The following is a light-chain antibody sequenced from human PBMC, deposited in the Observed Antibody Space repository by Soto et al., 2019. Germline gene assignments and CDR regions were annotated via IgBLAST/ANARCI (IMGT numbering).Light chain of an antibody. J-gene: IGLJ2*01. CDR2: GNS. Sequence: QSALTQPPSVSGAPGQRVTISCTGSNSNIGAGYDVHWYQQLPGTAPKLLIYGNSNRPSGVPDRFSGSKSGTSASLAITGLQAEDEADYYCQSYDSTVVFGGGTKLTVL. CDR3: QSYDSTVV. V-gene: IGLV1-40*01. CDR1: NSNIGAGYD.